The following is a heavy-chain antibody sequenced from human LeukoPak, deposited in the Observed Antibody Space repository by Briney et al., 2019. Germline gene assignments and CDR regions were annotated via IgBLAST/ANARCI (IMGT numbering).Heavy chain of an antibody. D-gene: IGHD2-2*01. CDR3: ARNIVVVPAASKYNYGMDV. V-gene: IGHV4-34*01. J-gene: IGHJ6*02. Sequence: PSETLSLTCAVYGGSFSGYFWSWIRQPPGKELEWIGEINHSGSTNYNPSLRSRISISVDTSKNQFSLSLRFVTAADTALYYCARNIVVVPAASKYNYGMDVWGQGTTVTVSS. CDR2: INHSGST. CDR1: GGSFSGYF.